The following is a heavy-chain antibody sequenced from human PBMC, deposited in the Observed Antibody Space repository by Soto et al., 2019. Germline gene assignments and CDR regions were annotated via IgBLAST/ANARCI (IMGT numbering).Heavy chain of an antibody. V-gene: IGHV4-4*02. CDR1: GGSISSSNW. J-gene: IGHJ6*02. Sequence: SETLSLTCAVSGGSISSSNWWSWVRQPPGKGLEWIGEIYHSGSTNYNPSLKSRVTISVDKSKNQFSLKLSSVTAADTAVYYCARDGRIAARPRTEYYYYGMDVWGQGTTVTVSS. CDR2: IYHSGST. CDR3: ARDGRIAARPRTEYYYYGMDV. D-gene: IGHD6-6*01.